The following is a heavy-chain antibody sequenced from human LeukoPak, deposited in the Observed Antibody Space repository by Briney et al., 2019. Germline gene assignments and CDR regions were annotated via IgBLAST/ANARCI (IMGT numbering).Heavy chain of an antibody. CDR3: ARVAGSIDY. J-gene: IGHJ4*02. Sequence: GASVKVSCKASGYTFTTYDINWVRQATGQGLEWLGWMNPNSGYTGYAQKFQGRVTITRDTSISTAYMELSSLRSEDTAVYYCARVAGSIDYWGQGTLVTVSS. V-gene: IGHV1-8*03. CDR2: MNPNSGYT. D-gene: IGHD6-19*01. CDR1: GYTFTTYD.